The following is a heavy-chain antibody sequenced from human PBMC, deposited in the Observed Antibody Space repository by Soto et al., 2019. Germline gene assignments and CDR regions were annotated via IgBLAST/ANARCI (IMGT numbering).Heavy chain of an antibody. J-gene: IGHJ6*02. CDR2: IIPIFGTA. V-gene: IGHV1-69*12. CDR3: AREAKGVGRGLYGMDV. Sequence: QVQLVQSGAEVKKPGSSVKVSCKASGGTFSSYAISWVRQAPGQGLEWMGGIIPIFGTANYAQKFQGRVTITADESTSXAYMELSSLRSEDTAVYYCAREAKGVGRGLYGMDVWGQGTTVTVSS. D-gene: IGHD3-3*01. CDR1: GGTFSSYA.